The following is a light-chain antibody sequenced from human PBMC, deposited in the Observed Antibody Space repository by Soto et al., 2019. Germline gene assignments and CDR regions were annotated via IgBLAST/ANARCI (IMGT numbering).Light chain of an antibody. CDR2: GAS. CDR1: QSVSSSY. Sequence: EIVLTQSPGTLSLSPRERATPSCRASQSVSSSYLAWYQQKPGQAPRLLIYGASSRATGIPDRFSGSGSGTDFTLTISRLEPEDFAVYYCQQYGGSFRVFGPGTKVDIK. V-gene: IGKV3-20*01. J-gene: IGKJ3*01. CDR3: QQYGGSFRV.